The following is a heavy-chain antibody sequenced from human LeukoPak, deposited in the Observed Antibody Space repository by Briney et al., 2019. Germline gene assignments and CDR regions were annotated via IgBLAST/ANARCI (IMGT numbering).Heavy chain of an antibody. CDR1: GFSFSNYP. J-gene: IGHJ4*02. D-gene: IGHD3-3*01. CDR2: ISSSTTYI. CDR3: TRDFDFSSAI. Sequence: GGSLRLSCAASGFSFSNYPMDWVRQAPGKGLEWVSFISSSTTYIYYADSVKGRFTISRDNAKSSLYLQMNSLRAEDTAVYYCTRDFDFSSAIWGQGTLVTVSS. V-gene: IGHV3-21*01.